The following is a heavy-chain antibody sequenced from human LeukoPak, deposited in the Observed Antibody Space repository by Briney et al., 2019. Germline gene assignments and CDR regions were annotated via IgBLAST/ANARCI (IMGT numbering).Heavy chain of an antibody. CDR1: GFTFTSHW. Sequence: GGSLRLSCTASGFTFTSHWMHWVRQSPGKGLEWVSAIRGSGGGTFYADYVKGRFTISRDNSKNTLYLQMNGLRAEDTAVYYCARDPNGDYIGAFDMWGRGTLVTVSS. V-gene: IGHV3-23*01. CDR3: ARDPNGDYIGAFDM. CDR2: IRGSGGGT. D-gene: IGHD4-17*01. J-gene: IGHJ3*02.